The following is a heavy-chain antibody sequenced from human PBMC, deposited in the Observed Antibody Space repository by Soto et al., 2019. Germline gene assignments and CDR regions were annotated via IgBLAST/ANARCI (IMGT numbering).Heavy chain of an antibody. CDR2: IYDSGST. Sequence: ETLSLTCTVSGDSINSYSWTWIRQPPGKGLEWIGYIYDSGSTNYNPSLKSRVTISVDTSKNQFSLKLTSVTAADTAMYYCAREAGVRSPFDPWGQGTLVTVSS. CDR3: AREAGVRSPFDP. J-gene: IGHJ5*02. D-gene: IGHD4-17*01. V-gene: IGHV4-59*01. CDR1: GDSINSYS.